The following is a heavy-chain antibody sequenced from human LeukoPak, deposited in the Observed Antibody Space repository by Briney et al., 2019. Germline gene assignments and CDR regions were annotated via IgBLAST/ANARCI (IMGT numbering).Heavy chain of an antibody. CDR3: ARGGYCSSTSCPPNWFDP. Sequence: GASVKVSCKASGYTFTSYDINWVRQATGQGLEGMGWMNPNSGNTGYAQKFQGRVTITRNTSISTAYMELSSLRSEDTAVYYCARGGYCSSTSCPPNWFDPWGQGTLVTVSS. V-gene: IGHV1-8*03. J-gene: IGHJ5*02. CDR2: MNPNSGNT. CDR1: GYTFTSYD. D-gene: IGHD2-2*01.